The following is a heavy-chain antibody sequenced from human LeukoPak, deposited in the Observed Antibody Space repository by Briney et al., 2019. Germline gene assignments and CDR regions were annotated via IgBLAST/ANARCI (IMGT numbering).Heavy chain of an antibody. CDR1: GYSISSSYY. CDR3: ARDYGSYLGDAFDI. Sequence: SETLSLTCTVSGYSISSSYYWSWIRQPAGKGLEWIGRIYTSGSTNYNPSLKSRVTMSVDTSKNQFSLKLSSVTAADTAVYYCARDYGSYLGDAFDIWGQGTMVTVSS. D-gene: IGHD1-26*01. V-gene: IGHV4-4*07. CDR2: IYTSGST. J-gene: IGHJ3*02.